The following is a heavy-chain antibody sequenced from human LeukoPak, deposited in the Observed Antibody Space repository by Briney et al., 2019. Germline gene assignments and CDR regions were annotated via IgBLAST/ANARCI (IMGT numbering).Heavy chain of an antibody. J-gene: IGHJ4*02. Sequence: PGGSLRLSCAASGFTFSSYEMNWVRQAPGKGLEWVAVISYDGSNKYYADSVKGRFTISRDNSKNTLYLQMNSLRAEDTAVYYCAKDSSSSYLDYWGQGTLVTVSS. CDR1: GFTFSSYE. CDR2: ISYDGSNK. V-gene: IGHV3-30*18. D-gene: IGHD6-6*01. CDR3: AKDSSSSYLDY.